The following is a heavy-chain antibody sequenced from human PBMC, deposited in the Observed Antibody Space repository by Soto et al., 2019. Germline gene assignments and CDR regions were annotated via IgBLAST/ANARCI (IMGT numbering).Heavy chain of an antibody. J-gene: IGHJ4*02. CDR1: GYTFTSYG. CDR2: ISAYNGNS. CDR3: ARDRSGNGGGYTHVY. D-gene: IGHD6-19*01. V-gene: IGHV1-18*01. Sequence: VQLVQSGAEVKKPGASVKVSCKASGYTFTSYGISSVRQAPGQGLEWMEWISAYNGNSNYAQKLQGRVTKTPVTSTSTASMEMRSLRSCDSAVYYCARDRSGNGGGYTHVYWGKGTLVTVSS.